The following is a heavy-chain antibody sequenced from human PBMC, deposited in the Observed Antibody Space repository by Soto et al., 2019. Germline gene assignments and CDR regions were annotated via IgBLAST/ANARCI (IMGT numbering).Heavy chain of an antibody. Sequence: QVQLVQSGAEVKKPGSSVKVSCKASGGTFSSYAISWVRQAPGQGLEWMGGIIPIFGTANYAQKFQGRVTITADKSTSTAYMELSSLRSEDTAVYYCARGDDFWCGYNDLYYYYGMDVWGQGTTVTVSS. CDR1: GGTFSSYA. J-gene: IGHJ6*02. CDR3: ARGDDFWCGYNDLYYYYGMDV. CDR2: IIPIFGTA. D-gene: IGHD3-3*01. V-gene: IGHV1-69*06.